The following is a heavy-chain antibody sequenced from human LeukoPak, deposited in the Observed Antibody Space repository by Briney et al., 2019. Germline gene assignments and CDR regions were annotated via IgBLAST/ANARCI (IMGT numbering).Heavy chain of an antibody. D-gene: IGHD3-10*01. J-gene: IGHJ4*02. CDR1: GGSFNSDDYY. CDR3: ASGPRXYYYSXSYHY. V-gene: IGHV4-61*08. CDR2: IYYGGNT. Sequence: SETLSLTCGVSGGSFNSDDYYWNWIRQPPGRGLEWIGYIYYGGNTNYNPSLRSRVTISMDTSKNQFSLKVNSVTAADTAVYFCASGPRXYYYSXSYHYWGQGTLVXVXS.